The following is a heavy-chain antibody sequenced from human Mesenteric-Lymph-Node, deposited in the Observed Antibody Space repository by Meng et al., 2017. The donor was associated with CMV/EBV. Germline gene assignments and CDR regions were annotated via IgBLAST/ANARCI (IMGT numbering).Heavy chain of an antibody. D-gene: IGHD3-10*01. CDR3: ARKSWSGGYFDY. CDR2: IYHSGSS. Sequence: CAVSCDSLRSNYWWSWVRQAPGKGLESVGEIYHSGSSNQNPSLKGRVTTSLDKSKNQFSLKLIFVTAADTAVYYCARKSWSGGYFDYWGQGALVTVSS. V-gene: IGHV4-4*02. CDR1: CDSLRSNYW. J-gene: IGHJ4*02.